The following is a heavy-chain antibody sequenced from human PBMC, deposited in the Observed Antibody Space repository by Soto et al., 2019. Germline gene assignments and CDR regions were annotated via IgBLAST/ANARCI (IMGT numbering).Heavy chain of an antibody. CDR1: GYSVSSNSAA. D-gene: IGHD3-3*01. V-gene: IGHV6-1*01. Sequence: SQTLSLTCAISGYSVSSNSAAWNWIMQSPSRGLEWLGRTYYRSKWYNDYAVSVKSRITINPDTSKNQFSLQLNSVTPDDTAVYSCAGYFEWIDYSYGLNVWCEGTSDTVSS. J-gene: IGHJ6*04. CDR3: AGYFEWIDYSYGLNV. CDR2: TYYRSKWYN.